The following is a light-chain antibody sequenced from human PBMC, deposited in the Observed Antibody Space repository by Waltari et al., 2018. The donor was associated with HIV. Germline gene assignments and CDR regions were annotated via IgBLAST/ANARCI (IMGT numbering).Light chain of an antibody. CDR1: QSVSSN. J-gene: IGKJ2*01. CDR3: QQYNNWPPYT. Sequence: EIVMTQSPATLSVSPGERATLSCRASQSVSSNLAWYQQRPGQAPKLLRYGASTTATGIPARFSGSESGTEFTLTISSLQSEDFAVYYCQQYNNWPPYTFGQGTKLEIK. V-gene: IGKV3-15*01. CDR2: GAS.